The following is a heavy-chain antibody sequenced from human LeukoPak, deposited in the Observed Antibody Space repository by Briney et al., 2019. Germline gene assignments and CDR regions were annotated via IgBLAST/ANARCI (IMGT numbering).Heavy chain of an antibody. CDR3: ARSIPDIILLPAALDY. Sequence: PGRSLRPSCAASGFTVSSNYMSWVREAPGKGLEWVSVISDGGDSTKYADSVKGRFTISRDSSRNTLYLQMNNLRVEDTAIYYCARSIPDIILLPAALDYWGQGILVSVSS. CDR1: GFTVSSNY. D-gene: IGHD2-2*01. CDR2: ISDGGDST. J-gene: IGHJ4*02. V-gene: IGHV3-53*01.